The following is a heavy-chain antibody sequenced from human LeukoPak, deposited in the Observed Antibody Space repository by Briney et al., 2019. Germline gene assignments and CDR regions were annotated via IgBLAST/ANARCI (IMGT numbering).Heavy chain of an antibody. Sequence: SETLSLTCTVSGGSISSGDYYWSWIRQPPGKGLEWIGYIYYSGSTYYNPSLKSRVTISVDTSKNQFSLKLSSVTAADTAVYYCARDRAYPGLLNWYFDLWDRGTLVTVSS. CDR3: ARDRAYPGLLNWYFDL. CDR2: IYYSGST. D-gene: IGHD2-15*01. J-gene: IGHJ2*01. V-gene: IGHV4-30-4*01. CDR1: GGSISSGDYY.